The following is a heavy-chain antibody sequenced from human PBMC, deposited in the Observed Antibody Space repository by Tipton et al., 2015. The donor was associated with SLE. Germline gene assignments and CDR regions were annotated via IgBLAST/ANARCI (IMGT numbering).Heavy chain of an antibody. CDR2: ISFDGGKK. CDR1: GFTFSTSV. D-gene: IGHD6-6*01. CDR3: AREGSSSYFDS. V-gene: IGHV3-30*04. Sequence: RSLRLSCAVSGFTFSTSVMHWVSQAPGKGLEWVAVISFDGGKKFYADSLKGRFTISRDNPENTLFLQMNSLRSDDTAVYYCAREGSSSYFDSWGQGTLVTVSS. J-gene: IGHJ4*02.